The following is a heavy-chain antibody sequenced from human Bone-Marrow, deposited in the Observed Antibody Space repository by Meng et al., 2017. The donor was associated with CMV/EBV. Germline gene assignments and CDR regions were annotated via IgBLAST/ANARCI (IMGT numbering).Heavy chain of an antibody. J-gene: IGHJ5*02. CDR3: AREAPTVTTDRGGWFGP. D-gene: IGHD4-11*01. V-gene: IGHV3-30*04. Sequence: GGSLRLSCAASGFTFSSYAMHWVRQAPGKGLEWVAVISYDGSNKYYADSVKGRFTISRDNSKNTLYLQMNSLRAEDTAVYYCAREAPTVTTDRGGWFGPWGQRNLVHVVS. CDR1: GFTFSSYA. CDR2: ISYDGSNK.